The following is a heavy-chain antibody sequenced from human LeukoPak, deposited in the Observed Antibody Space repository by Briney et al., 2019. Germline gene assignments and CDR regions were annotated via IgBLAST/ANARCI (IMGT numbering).Heavy chain of an antibody. CDR1: GFTFSSYA. CDR2: ISGAGGST. Sequence: PGGSLRLSCAASGFTFSSYAMSWVRQAPGKGLEWVSAISGAGGSTYYADSVKGHFTISRDNSKNTLYVQMNSLRAEDTAVYYCAKGSGTTVTTWYYFDYWGQGTLVTVSS. V-gene: IGHV3-23*01. J-gene: IGHJ4*02. D-gene: IGHD4-17*01. CDR3: AKGSGTTVTTWYYFDY.